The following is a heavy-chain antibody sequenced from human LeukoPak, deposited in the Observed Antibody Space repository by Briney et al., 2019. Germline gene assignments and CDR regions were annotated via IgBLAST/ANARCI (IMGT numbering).Heavy chain of an antibody. CDR3: ARDRHRPDI. D-gene: IGHD2-21*01. CDR2: IYGGGST. J-gene: IGHJ3*02. V-gene: IGHV3-53*01. CDR1: EFTVSTNY. Sequence: PRGSLRLSCAASEFTVSTNYMNWVRQAPGKGLEWVSVIYGGGSTYYAHSVKGRFTISRDNSKNTLYLQMNSLRAEDTAMYYCARDRHRPDIWGQGTMVTVSS.